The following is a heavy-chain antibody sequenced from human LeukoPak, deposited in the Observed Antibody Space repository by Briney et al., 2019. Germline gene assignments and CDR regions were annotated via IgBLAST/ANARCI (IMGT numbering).Heavy chain of an antibody. CDR1: GFTFSSYA. CDR2: ISGSGGST. D-gene: IGHD2-2*01. J-gene: IGHJ4*02. V-gene: IGHV3-23*01. Sequence: GGSLRLSCAASGFTFSSYAMSWVRQAPGKGLEWVSAISGSGGSTYYADSVKGRFTISRDNSKNTLYLQMNSLRAEDTAVYYCAKDVKEIVVVPAATHSDYWGQGTLVTVSS. CDR3: AKDVKEIVVVPAATHSDY.